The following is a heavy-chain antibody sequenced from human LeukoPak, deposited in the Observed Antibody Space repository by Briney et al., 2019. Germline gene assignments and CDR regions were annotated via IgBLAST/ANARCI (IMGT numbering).Heavy chain of an antibody. D-gene: IGHD3-10*01. CDR2: IKHDGSEK. CDR3: ARANSLMVRGVITYFDS. V-gene: IGHV3-7*02. J-gene: IGHJ4*02. Sequence: GGSLRLSCAASGFTFSSSWMSWVRQAPGKGPEWVANIKHDGSEKYYVDSVKGRFTISRDNAKNSLYLQMNSLRDEDTALYFCARANSLMVRGVITYFDSWGQGTLVTVSS. CDR1: GFTFSSSW.